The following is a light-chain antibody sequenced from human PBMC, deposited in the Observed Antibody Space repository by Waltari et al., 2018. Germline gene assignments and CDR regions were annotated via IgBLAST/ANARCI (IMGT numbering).Light chain of an antibody. CDR2: GAS. Sequence: EIVLTQSPGTLSLSPGERATLSCRASQSVSNNYLAWYQQKPGQAPRLLIYGASSRATGIPDRFSGSGSGTDFTLTISRLEPEDFAVYYCQEYGSSRSFGQGTKVEIK. CDR1: QSVSNNY. J-gene: IGKJ1*01. V-gene: IGKV3-20*01. CDR3: QEYGSSRS.